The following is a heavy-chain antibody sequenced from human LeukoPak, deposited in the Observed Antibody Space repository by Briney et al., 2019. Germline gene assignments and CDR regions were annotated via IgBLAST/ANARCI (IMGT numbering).Heavy chain of an antibody. CDR3: ACGYSYVEMY. D-gene: IGHD5-18*01. CDR2: ISSDGSNE. J-gene: IGHJ4*02. Sequence: GRSLRLSCAASGFTFSSYGMHWVRQAPGKGLEWVALISSDGSNEFYAVSVKGRFTISRDNSKNTLYLQMNSLRAEDTAVYYCACGYSYVEMYWGQGTLVTVSS. V-gene: IGHV3-30*03. CDR1: GFTFSSYG.